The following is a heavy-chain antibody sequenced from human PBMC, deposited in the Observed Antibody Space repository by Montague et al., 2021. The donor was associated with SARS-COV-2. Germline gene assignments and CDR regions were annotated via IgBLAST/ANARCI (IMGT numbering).Heavy chain of an antibody. Sequence: SETLSLTCSVSGGPFSSTSFYWGWIRQSPGKGLEWVANFYYNGITYYNPSLKGRVTLSVDPSTNQFFLKLNSVTAADTAVYYCARPRPGSPINWFDTWGQGILVTVSS. CDR2: FYYNGIT. CDR3: ARPRPGSPINWFDT. V-gene: IGHV4-39*01. J-gene: IGHJ5*02. D-gene: IGHD6-6*01. CDR1: GGPFSSTSFY.